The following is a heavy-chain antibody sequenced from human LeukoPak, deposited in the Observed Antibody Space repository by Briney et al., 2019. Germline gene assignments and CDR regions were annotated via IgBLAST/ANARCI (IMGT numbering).Heavy chain of an antibody. V-gene: IGHV4-34*01. CDR3: ARDPPTAAGDY. Sequence: SETLSLTCAVYGGSFSDYYWNWIRQPPGKGLEWIGEINHSGSTNYNPSLKSRVIISVDTSKHQFSLKLSSVTAADTAVYYCARDPPTAAGDYWGQGTLVTVSS. CDR2: INHSGST. D-gene: IGHD6-13*01. J-gene: IGHJ4*02. CDR1: GGSFSDYY.